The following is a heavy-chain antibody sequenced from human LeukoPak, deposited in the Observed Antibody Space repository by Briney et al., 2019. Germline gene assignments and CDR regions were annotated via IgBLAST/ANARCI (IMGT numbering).Heavy chain of an antibody. Sequence: ASVSLSRKASGYTFTDYYIYWVRQAPGQGLEWMGWISPDSHGRKYAQKFQDRVTIASDTSISTAYLGLARLQSDDTAVYYCARDGEGYCGREKCYPVWG. CDR2: ISPDSHGR. V-gene: IGHV1-2*02. CDR1: GYTFTDYY. CDR3: ARDGEGYCGREKCYPV. J-gene: IGHJ6*02. D-gene: IGHD2-21*01.